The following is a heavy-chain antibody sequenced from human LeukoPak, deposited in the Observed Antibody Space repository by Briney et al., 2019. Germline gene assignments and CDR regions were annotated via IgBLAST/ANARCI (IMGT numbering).Heavy chain of an antibody. CDR2: IYYSGST. J-gene: IGHJ6*03. Sequence: PSETLSLTCTVSGGSISSGNYYWGWIRQPPGRGLEWIGSIYYSGSTYYNPSLKSRVTISVDTSKNQFSLKLSSVTAADTAVYYCARLTEQWLVYYYYYMDVWGKGTTVTISS. D-gene: IGHD6-19*01. CDR1: GGSISSGNYY. V-gene: IGHV4-39*01. CDR3: ARLTEQWLVYYYYYMDV.